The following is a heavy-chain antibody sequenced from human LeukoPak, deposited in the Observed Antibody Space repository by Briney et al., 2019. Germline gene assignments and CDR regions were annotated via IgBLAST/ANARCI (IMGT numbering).Heavy chain of an antibody. Sequence: PSETLSLTCAVSSYSISSGSHWGWIRQSPGKGLEWVGSIFHSGNSYYNPSLKSRLTMSVDTSKNQFSLKLISVTAADTALYYCARVTYVDDMLYQYFDYWGQGILVTVSS. V-gene: IGHV4-38-2*01. CDR1: SYSISSGSH. CDR2: IFHSGNS. CDR3: ARVTYVDDMLYQYFDY. J-gene: IGHJ4*02. D-gene: IGHD4-17*01.